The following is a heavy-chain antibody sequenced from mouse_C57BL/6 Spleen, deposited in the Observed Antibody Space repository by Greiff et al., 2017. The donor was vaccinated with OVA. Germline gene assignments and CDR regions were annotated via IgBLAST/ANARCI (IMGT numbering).Heavy chain of an antibody. D-gene: IGHD2-2*01. V-gene: IGHV1-52*01. CDR3: VWGLWLTYAMDY. J-gene: IGHJ4*01. Sequence: QVQLQQPGAELVRPGSSVKLSCKASGYTFTSYWMHWVKQRPIQGLEWIGNIDPSDSETHYNQKFKDKATLTVDKSSSTAYMQLSSLTSEDSAVYYCVWGLWLTYAMDYWGQGTSVTVSS. CDR1: GYTFTSYW. CDR2: IDPSDSET.